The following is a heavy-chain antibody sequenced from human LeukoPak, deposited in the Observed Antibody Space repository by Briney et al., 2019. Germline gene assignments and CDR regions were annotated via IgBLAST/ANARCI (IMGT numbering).Heavy chain of an antibody. CDR3: AKDITSEWRNAFDI. CDR2: ISGHGRST. Sequence: GRSLRLSCAASAFTFDEYAMHWVRQVPGRGLEWVILISGHGRSTCDADSVKGRFTISRHNSKNFLYLQMNSLRTEDTALYSCAKDITSEWRNAFDIWGQGTMVTVSS. CDR1: AFTFDEYA. V-gene: IGHV3-43*02. D-gene: IGHD3-3*01. J-gene: IGHJ3*02.